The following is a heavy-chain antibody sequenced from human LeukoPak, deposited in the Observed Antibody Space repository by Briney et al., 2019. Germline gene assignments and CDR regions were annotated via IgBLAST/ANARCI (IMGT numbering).Heavy chain of an antibody. CDR1: GYTFTGYY. J-gene: IGHJ4*02. D-gene: IGHD3-22*01. V-gene: IGHV1-2*04. CDR3: AREIRYYYDSSGEGYTYYFDY. CDR2: INPNSGGT. Sequence: ASVRVSCKASGYTFTGYYMHWVRQAPGQGLEWMGWINPNSGGTNYAQKFQGWVTMTRDTSISTAYMELSRLRSDDTAVYYCAREIRYYYDSSGEGYTYYFDYWGQGTLVTVSS.